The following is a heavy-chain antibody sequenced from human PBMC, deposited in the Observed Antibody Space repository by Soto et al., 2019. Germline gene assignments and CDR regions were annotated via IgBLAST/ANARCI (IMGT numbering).Heavy chain of an antibody. CDR2: ISGSGGST. Sequence: QTGGSLRLSCAASGFTFSSYAMSWVRQAPGKGLEWVSAISGSGGSTYYADSVKGRFTISRDNSKNTLYLQMNSLRAEDTAVYYCAKWRGSGSYYYFDYWGQGTLVTVSS. CDR3: AKWRGSGSYYYFDY. J-gene: IGHJ4*02. D-gene: IGHD3-10*01. CDR1: GFTFSSYA. V-gene: IGHV3-23*01.